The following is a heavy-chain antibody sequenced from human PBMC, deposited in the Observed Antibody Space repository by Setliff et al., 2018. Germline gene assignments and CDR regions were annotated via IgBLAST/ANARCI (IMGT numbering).Heavy chain of an antibody. Sequence: PSETLSLTCTVSGGSISSGDYYWSWIRQPPGKGLEWIGYIYYSGSTYYKSSLKSRVTISLNTSKNQFSLKVSSVTAADTAVYYCARSFSRREKFLLDYWGQGALVTVSS. J-gene: IGHJ4*02. CDR1: GGSISSGDYY. CDR2: IYYSGST. CDR3: ARSFSRREKFLLDY. V-gene: IGHV4-30-4*08.